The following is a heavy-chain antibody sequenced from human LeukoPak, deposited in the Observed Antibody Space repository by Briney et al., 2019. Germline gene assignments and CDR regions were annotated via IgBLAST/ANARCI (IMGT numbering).Heavy chain of an antibody. V-gene: IGHV3-23*01. CDR3: AKSGLNRFDY. CDR2: ISGSGDRSRT. D-gene: IGHD2-15*01. Sequence: GGSLRLSCAASGFTFSSYAMSWVRQAPGKGLEWVSNISGSGDRSRTYYADSVKGRFTISRDNYKNTLYLQMSSLRAEDKDVYYCAKSGLNRFDYWGQGTLVTVSS. CDR1: GFTFSSYA. J-gene: IGHJ4*02.